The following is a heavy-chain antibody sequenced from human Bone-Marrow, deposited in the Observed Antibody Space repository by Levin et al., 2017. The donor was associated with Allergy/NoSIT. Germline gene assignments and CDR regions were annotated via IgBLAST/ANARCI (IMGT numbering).Heavy chain of an antibody. V-gene: IGHV3-30*03. CDR3: ARYGWYSSSGYHYYYGMDV. D-gene: IGHD6-19*01. J-gene: IGHJ6*02. Sequence: GGSLRLSCAASGFTFSMYGMHWVRQAPGKGLEWVAVISYDGSNKYYADSVKGRFAISRDNSKNTLHLQMNSLRAEDTAVYYCARYGWYSSSGYHYYYGMDVWGQGTTVTVSS. CDR2: ISYDGSNK. CDR1: GFTFSMYG.